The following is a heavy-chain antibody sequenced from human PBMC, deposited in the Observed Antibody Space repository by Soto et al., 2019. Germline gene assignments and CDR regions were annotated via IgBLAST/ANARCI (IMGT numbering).Heavy chain of an antibody. D-gene: IGHD1-26*01. V-gene: IGHV3-7*03. CDR2: IKQDESEK. CDR1: GLPFSTYW. CDR3: TNDKFSGNYYVRGVTYYFEY. J-gene: IGHJ4*02. Sequence: PGGSLRLSCAASGLPFSTYWLSWVRQAPGKGLEWVANIKQDESEKNYVDSVKGRFTISRDNAKNSLYLQMNSLRAEDTAVYYCTNDKFSGNYYVRGVTYYFEYWGQGTLVTVAA.